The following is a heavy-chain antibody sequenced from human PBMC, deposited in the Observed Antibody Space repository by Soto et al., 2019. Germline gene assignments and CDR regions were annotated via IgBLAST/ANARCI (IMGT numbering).Heavy chain of an antibody. J-gene: IGHJ3*02. V-gene: IGHV4-59*08. CDR2: IYYSGST. CDR1: GASISSYY. D-gene: IGHD3-10*01. Sequence: SETLSLTCTAFGASISSYYSRWIRKPPGKGLEWILYIYYSGSTNYNPSLKSRVTISVDTSKNQFSLKLSSVTAADTAVYYCARRYGSFFDIWGQGTVVTVS. CDR3: ARRYGSFFDI.